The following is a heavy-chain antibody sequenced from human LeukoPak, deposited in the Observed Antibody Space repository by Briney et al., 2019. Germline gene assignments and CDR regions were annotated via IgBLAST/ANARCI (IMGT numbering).Heavy chain of an antibody. V-gene: IGHV4-4*09. D-gene: IGHD3-3*01. CDR1: GGSISSYY. J-gene: IGHJ6*03. CDR2: IYTSGST. Sequence: SETLSLTRTVSGGSISSYYWSWIRQPPGKGLEWIGYIYTSGSTNYNPSLKSRVTISVDTSKNQFSLKLSSVTAADTAVYYCARHPISSPYYYYYYMDVWGKGTTVTVSS. CDR3: ARHPISSPYYYYYYMDV.